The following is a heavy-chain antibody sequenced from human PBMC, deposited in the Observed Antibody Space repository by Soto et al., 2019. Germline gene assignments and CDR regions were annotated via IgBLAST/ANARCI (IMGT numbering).Heavy chain of an antibody. CDR2: VYYSGST. D-gene: IGHD2-15*01. J-gene: IGHJ1*01. Sequence: SETLSLTCTVAGDSISTTSYYWGWIRQPPGKGLEWIGSVYYSGSTYYNPSLKSRVTISVDTSKNQFSLKLSSVTATDTAVYYCARHPIRVVVLVATQPTGYFQNWGQGTPVTVSS. V-gene: IGHV4-39*01. CDR3: ARHPIRVVVLVATQPTGYFQN. CDR1: GDSISTTSYY.